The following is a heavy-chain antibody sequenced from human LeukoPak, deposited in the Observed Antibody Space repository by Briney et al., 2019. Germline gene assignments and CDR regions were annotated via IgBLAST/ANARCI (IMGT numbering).Heavy chain of an antibody. CDR2: INPNSGGT. CDR3: AKDPDGLWS. V-gene: IGHV1-2*02. J-gene: IGHJ5*02. Sequence: VASVKVSCKASGYTFTGYNIHWVRQAPGQGLERMGCINPNSGGTNYAQNFQGRVTMTSDTSTSTAYMELSRLRSDDTAVYYCAKDPDGLWSWGQGTLVTVSS. CDR1: GYTFTGYN. D-gene: IGHD4/OR15-4a*01.